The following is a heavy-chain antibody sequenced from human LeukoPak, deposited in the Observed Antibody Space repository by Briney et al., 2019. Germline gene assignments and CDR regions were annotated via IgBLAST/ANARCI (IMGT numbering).Heavy chain of an antibody. J-gene: IGHJ4*02. D-gene: IGHD3-10*01. V-gene: IGHV3-23*01. CDR3: ATYLLLWFGELQPSFDY. CDR2: ISGSGGST. Sequence: GGSLRLSCAASGFTFSSYGMSWVRQAPGKGLEWVSAISGSGGSTYYADSVKGRFTISRDNSKNTLYLQMNSLGAEDTAVYYCATYLLLWFGELQPSFDYWGQGTLVTVSS. CDR1: GFTFSSYG.